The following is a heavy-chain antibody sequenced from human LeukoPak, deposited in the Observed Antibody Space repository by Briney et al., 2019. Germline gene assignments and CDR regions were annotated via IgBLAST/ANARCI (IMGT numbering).Heavy chain of an antibody. CDR3: AKSQGNYYFEY. CDR1: GFTFSSYG. V-gene: IGHV3-30*18. Sequence: GGSLRLSCAASGFTFSSYGMHWVRQAPGKGLEWVAVISYDGSNKYYADSVKGRFTISRDNSKNTLYLQMNSLGAEDTAVFYCAKSQGNYYFEYWGQGTLVTVSS. CDR2: ISYDGSNK. D-gene: IGHD1-7*01. J-gene: IGHJ4*02.